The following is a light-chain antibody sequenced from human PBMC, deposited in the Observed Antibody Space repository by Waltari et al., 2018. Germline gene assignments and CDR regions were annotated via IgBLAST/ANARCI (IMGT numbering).Light chain of an antibody. CDR2: WAS. V-gene: IGKV4-1*01. Sequence: DIVMTQSPDSLAVSLSERATINCESSQRILSASNNKNYIAWYQQKPGQPPKLLIHWASTRQSGVPDRFSASGSGTDFTLTISSLQAEDVAVYYCQQYSTVPVTFGGGTKVEIK. J-gene: IGKJ4*01. CDR1: QRILSASNNKNY. CDR3: QQYSTVPVT.